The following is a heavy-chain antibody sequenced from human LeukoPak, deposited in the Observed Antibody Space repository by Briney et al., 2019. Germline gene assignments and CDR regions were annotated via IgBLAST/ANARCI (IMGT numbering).Heavy chain of an antibody. V-gene: IGHV7-4-1*02. CDR3: ARRVLLCFGELLHVVDLPDY. D-gene: IGHD3-10*01. CDR2: INTNTGNP. Sequence: ASVKVSCKASGYTFTSYAMNWVRQAPGQGLEWMGWINTNTGNPTYAQGFTGRFVFSLDTSVSTAYLQISSPKAEDTAVYYCARRVLLCFGELLHVVDLPDYWGQGTLVTVSS. J-gene: IGHJ4*02. CDR1: GYTFTSYA.